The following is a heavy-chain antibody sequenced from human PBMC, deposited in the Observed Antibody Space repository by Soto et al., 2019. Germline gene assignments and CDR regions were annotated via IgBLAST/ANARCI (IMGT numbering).Heavy chain of an antibody. CDR2: ISSSSSYI. CDR1: GFTFSSYS. CDR3: ARDRTYYYDSSGYYYFDY. V-gene: IGHV3-21*01. Sequence: GGSLRLSCAASGFTFSSYSMNWVRQAPGKGLEWVSSISSSSSYIYYADSVKGRFTISRDNAKNSLYLQMNSLRAEDTAVYYCARDRTYYYDSSGYYYFDYWGQGTLVTVSS. D-gene: IGHD3-22*01. J-gene: IGHJ4*02.